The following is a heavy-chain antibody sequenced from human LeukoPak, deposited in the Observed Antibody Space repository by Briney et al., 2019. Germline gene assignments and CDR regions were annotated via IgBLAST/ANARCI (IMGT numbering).Heavy chain of an antibody. J-gene: IGHJ4*02. CDR1: RFTFSYAW. CDR2: IKSRTDGGTT. V-gene: IGHV3-15*01. CDR3: AKDLIVGHYDILTGYAPSLFDY. Sequence: PGGSLRLSCAASRFTFSYAWMSGVRQAPGKGLEWVGRIKSRTDGGTTDYAAPVKGRFTISRDDSKNTVYLQMNSLRAEDTAVYYCAKDLIVGHYDILTGYAPSLFDYWGQGTLVTVSS. D-gene: IGHD3-9*01.